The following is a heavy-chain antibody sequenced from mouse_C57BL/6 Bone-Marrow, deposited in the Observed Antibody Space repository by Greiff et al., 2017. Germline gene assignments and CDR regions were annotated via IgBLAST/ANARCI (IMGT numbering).Heavy chain of an antibody. V-gene: IGHV1-59*01. D-gene: IGHD3-1*01. CDR2: IDPSDSYT. J-gene: IGHJ4*01. Sequence: QVQLKQSGAELVRPGTSVKLSCKASGYTFTSYWMHWVKQRPGQGLEWIGVIDPSDSYTNYNQKFKGKATLTVDTSSSTAYMQLSSLTSEDSAVYYCARHSSGAMDYWGQGTSVTVSS. CDR1: GYTFTSYW. CDR3: ARHSSGAMDY.